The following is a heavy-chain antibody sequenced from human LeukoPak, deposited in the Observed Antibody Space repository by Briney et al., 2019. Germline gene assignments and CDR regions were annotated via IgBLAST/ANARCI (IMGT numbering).Heavy chain of an antibody. CDR1: GFTVSSNY. D-gene: IGHD6-13*01. J-gene: IGHJ4*02. Sequence: GGSLRLSCAASGFTVSSNYMSWVRQAPRKGLEWVSVIYSGGSTYYADSVKGRFTISRDNSKNTLYLQMNSLRAEDTAVYYCARSSIAAEIDYWGQGTLVTVSS. CDR2: IYSGGST. CDR3: ARSSIAAEIDY. V-gene: IGHV3-66*01.